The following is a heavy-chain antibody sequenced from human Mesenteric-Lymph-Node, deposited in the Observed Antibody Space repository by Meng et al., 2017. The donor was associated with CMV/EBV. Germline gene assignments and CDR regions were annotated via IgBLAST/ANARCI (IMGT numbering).Heavy chain of an antibody. D-gene: IGHD5-24*01. CDR3: ARERRDGYITFDY. J-gene: IGHJ4*02. Sequence: VSGGSIFSGAYSWSWIRQHPGKGLEWIGYIHYSGNTYYNPSLKRRVTISMDTSKNQFSLSLSSVTAADTAVYYCARERRDGYITFDYWGQGTLVTVSS. CDR1: GGSIFSGAYS. CDR2: IHYSGNT. V-gene: IGHV4-31*02.